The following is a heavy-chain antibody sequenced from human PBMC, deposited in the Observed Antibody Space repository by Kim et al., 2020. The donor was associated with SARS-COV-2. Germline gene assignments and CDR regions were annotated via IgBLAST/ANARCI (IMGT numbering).Heavy chain of an antibody. CDR3: ARGGNPKLRLRYFDPGAFDI. V-gene: IGHV4-34*01. CDR1: GGSFSGYY. D-gene: IGHD3-9*01. Sequence: SETLSLTCAVYGGSFSGYYWSWIRQPPGKGLEWIGEINHSGSTNYNPSLKSRVTISVDTSKNQFSLKLSSVTAADTAVYYCARGGNPKLRLRYFDPGAFDIWGQGTMVTVSS. CDR2: INHSGST. J-gene: IGHJ3*02.